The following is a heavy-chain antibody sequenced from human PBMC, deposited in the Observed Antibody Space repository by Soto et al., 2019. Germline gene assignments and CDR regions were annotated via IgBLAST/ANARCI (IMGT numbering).Heavy chain of an antibody. D-gene: IGHD6-13*01. CDR2: IYYSGST. CDR1: GGSISRYY. J-gene: IGHJ4*02. CDR3: ARQIPRSSDYYCDY. V-gene: IGHV4-59*08. Sequence: QVQLQESGPGLVKPSETLSLTCTVSGGSISRYYWSWIRQPPAQGLEWIWYIYYSGSTNYNPSLKSLVTVAVNTPTYQHYLNLGSEAAADTAVYYCARQIPRSSDYYCDYWGQGTMVTVSS.